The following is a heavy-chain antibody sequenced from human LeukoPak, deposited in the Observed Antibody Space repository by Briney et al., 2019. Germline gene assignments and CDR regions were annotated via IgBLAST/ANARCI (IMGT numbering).Heavy chain of an antibody. J-gene: IGHJ3*02. D-gene: IGHD3-3*01. CDR1: GLTVNSKY. CDR2: IYSGGST. CDR3: ARGFGPNAFDI. V-gene: IGHV3-53*01. Sequence: GGSLRLSCAASGLTVNSKYMSWVRQAPGKGLEWVSIIYSGGSTNYADSVKGRFTISRDNSKNTLYLQMNSLRAEDTAVYYCARGFGPNAFDIWGQGTMVTVSS.